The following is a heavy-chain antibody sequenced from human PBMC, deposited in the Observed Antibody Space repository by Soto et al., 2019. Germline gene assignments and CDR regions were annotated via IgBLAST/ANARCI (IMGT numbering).Heavy chain of an antibody. Sequence: SVKVSCKASGGTFSSYAISWVRQAPGQGLEWMGGIIPIFGTANYAQKFQGRVTITADESTSTAYMELSSLRSEDTAVYYCAREGGRYYYDSSGYRNWFDPWGQGTLVTVSS. CDR3: AREGGRYYYDSSGYRNWFDP. CDR1: GGTFSSYA. CDR2: IIPIFGTA. D-gene: IGHD3-22*01. V-gene: IGHV1-69*13. J-gene: IGHJ5*02.